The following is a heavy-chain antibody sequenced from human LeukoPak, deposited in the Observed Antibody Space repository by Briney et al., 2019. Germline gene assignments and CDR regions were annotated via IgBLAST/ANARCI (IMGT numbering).Heavy chain of an antibody. CDR1: GFTFSSYA. Sequence: PGGSLRLSCAASGFTFSSYAMTWVNQTPGKGLEWISTISGSAGSTYYADSVKGWFTISRDNSKDTLYLQMNSLRAEETAVYYCAKVDDSGWPSHSHFDNWGQGTLVTVSS. D-gene: IGHD6-19*01. J-gene: IGHJ4*02. CDR2: ISGSAGST. CDR3: AKVDDSGWPSHSHFDN. V-gene: IGHV3-23*01.